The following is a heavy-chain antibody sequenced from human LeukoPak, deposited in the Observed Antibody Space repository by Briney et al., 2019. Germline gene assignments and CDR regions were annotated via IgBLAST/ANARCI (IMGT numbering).Heavy chain of an antibody. V-gene: IGHV4-61*08. CDR1: GGSISSGGYY. Sequence: PSQTLSLTCTVSGGSISSGGYYWSWIRQPPGKGLEWIGYAYNSGSTNYNPSLKSRITISVETSKNQFSLKLNSVTAADTAVYYCARGKYSSSDAFDIWGQGTMVTVSS. CDR3: ARGKYSSSDAFDI. J-gene: IGHJ3*02. CDR2: AYNSGST. D-gene: IGHD6-6*01.